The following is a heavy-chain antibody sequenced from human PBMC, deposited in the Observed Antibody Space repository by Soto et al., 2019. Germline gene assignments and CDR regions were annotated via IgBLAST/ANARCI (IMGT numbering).Heavy chain of an antibody. CDR3: VRGGHGSGSYLGSS. D-gene: IGHD3-10*01. Sequence: GGSLRLSCVASGFTFTTYWMSWVRQAPGKGLQWVANIRQDGGAQYYVDSVKGRFTISRDNAKNSVYLQMDSLRVEDTAVYYCVRGGHGSGSYLGSSWGQGILVTVSS. CDR2: IRQDGGAQ. CDR1: GFTFTTYW. J-gene: IGHJ5*02. V-gene: IGHV3-7*03.